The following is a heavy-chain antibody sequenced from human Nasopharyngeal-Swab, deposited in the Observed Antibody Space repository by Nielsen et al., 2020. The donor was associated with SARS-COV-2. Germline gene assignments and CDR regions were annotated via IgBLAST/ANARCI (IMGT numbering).Heavy chain of an antibody. CDR2: IDPSDSYT. CDR3: AREAEYSSSANWFDP. V-gene: IGHV5-10-1*01. Sequence: GESLKISCQGSGYSFTSYWISWVRQMPGKGLEWMGRIDPSDSYTNYSPSFQRHVTISADKSISTAYLQWSSLKASDTAMYYCAREAEYSSSANWFDPWGQGTLVTVSS. J-gene: IGHJ5*02. D-gene: IGHD6-13*01. CDR1: GYSFTSYW.